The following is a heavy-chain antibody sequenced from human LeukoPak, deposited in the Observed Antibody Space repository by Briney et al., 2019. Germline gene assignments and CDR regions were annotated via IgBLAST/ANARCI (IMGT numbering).Heavy chain of an antibody. CDR3: ARRVQSTGVFDY. J-gene: IGHJ4*02. CDR2: INPKTGGT. Sequence: ASVKVSCKASGYTFTDYYMHWVRQAPGQGLKWMGRINPKTGGTNYAQKFQGRVTMTGDTSISTAYMELSRLGSYDTAVYYCARRVQSTGVFDYWGQGTLVTLSS. CDR1: GYTFTDYY. D-gene: IGHD2-8*02. V-gene: IGHV1-2*06.